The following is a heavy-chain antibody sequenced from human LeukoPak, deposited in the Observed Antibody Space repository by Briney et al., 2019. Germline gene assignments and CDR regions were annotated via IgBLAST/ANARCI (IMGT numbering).Heavy chain of an antibody. CDR1: GDSINNYY. CDR2: IYYSGST. V-gene: IGHV4-59*08. CDR3: ARHRGSGSPYFDY. J-gene: IGHJ4*02. Sequence: SETLSLTCTVSGDSINNYYWSWIRQSPGRGLEWIGYIYYSGSTKYNPSLKSRVIILVDTSKNQFSLRLSSVTAADTATYYCARHRGSGSPYFDYWGQGTLVTVSS. D-gene: IGHD3-10*01.